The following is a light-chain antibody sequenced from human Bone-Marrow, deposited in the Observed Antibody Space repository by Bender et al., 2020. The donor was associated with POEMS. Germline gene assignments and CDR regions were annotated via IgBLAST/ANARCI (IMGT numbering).Light chain of an antibody. V-gene: IGLV3-1*01. J-gene: IGLJ2*01. CDR1: DLGDKY. CDR2: QDT. CDR3: QAWDTYSVI. Sequence: SYEVTQPPSVSVSPGQTASITCSGDDLGDKYVAWYQQKPGQSPVLVIYQDTKRPSGIPERFPGSNSGNTATLTISGTQAMDEADYYCQAWDTYSVIVGGGTKLTVL.